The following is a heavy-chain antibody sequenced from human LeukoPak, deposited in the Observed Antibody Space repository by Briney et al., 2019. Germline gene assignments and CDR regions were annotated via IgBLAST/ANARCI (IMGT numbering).Heavy chain of an antibody. Sequence: PGGSLRLSCAASGFTFSSYAMSWVRQAPGKGLEWVSAISGSGGSTYYADSVKGRFTISRDNSKNTLYLQMNSLRAEDTAVYYCAKDPITYSSSWYYFDYWGQGTLVTVSS. J-gene: IGHJ4*02. CDR1: GFTFSSYA. CDR2: ISGSGGST. V-gene: IGHV3-23*01. CDR3: AKDPITYSSSWYYFDY. D-gene: IGHD6-13*01.